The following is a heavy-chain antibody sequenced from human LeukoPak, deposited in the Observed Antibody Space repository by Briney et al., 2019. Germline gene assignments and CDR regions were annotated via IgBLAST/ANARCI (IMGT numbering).Heavy chain of an antibody. D-gene: IGHD3-22*01. CDR1: GGSISDSSHY. V-gene: IGHV4-39*01. CDR3: ARLSTYESSAQWYFDL. J-gene: IGHJ2*01. CDR2: GYYSGVT. Sequence: SETLSLTCTVSGGSISDSSHYWGWFRQPPGQGPEWLGTGYYSGVTYYRPSLKSRLTIFVDTSKNQYSLKLNSVTAADTAVYYCARLSTYESSAQWYFDLWGRGTLFTVSS.